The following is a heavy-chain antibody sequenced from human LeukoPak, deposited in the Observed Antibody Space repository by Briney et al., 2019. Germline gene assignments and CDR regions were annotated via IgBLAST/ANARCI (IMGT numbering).Heavy chain of an antibody. CDR1: GYTFTGYY. V-gene: IGHV1-2*06. Sequence: GASVKVSCKASGYTFTGYYMHWVRQAPGQGLEWMGRINPNSGGTNYAQKFQGRVTMTRDTSISTAYMELGGLRSDDTAVYYCASKGYTVGATLSGAFDIWGQGTMVTVSS. CDR2: INPNSGGT. D-gene: IGHD1-26*01. CDR3: ASKGYTVGATLSGAFDI. J-gene: IGHJ3*02.